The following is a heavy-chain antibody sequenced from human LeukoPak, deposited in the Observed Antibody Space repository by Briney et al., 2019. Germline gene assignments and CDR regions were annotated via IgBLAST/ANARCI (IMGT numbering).Heavy chain of an antibody. V-gene: IGHV3-43*01. CDR1: GFTFHDYT. CDR3: ARGASSIHLWFVDY. CDR2: INWDGGST. D-gene: IGHD5-18*01. J-gene: IGHJ4*02. Sequence: PGGSLRLSCAASGFTFHDYTMHWVRQAPGKGLEWVSLINWDGGSTYYADSVKGRFTISRDNSKNSLYLQMSGLRTEDTASYYCARGASSIHLWFVDYWGQGTLVTVSS.